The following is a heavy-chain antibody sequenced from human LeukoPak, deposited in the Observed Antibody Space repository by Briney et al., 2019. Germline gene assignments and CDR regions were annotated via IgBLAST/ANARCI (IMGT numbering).Heavy chain of an antibody. CDR2: IRSKASGATI. D-gene: IGHD6-19*01. CDR1: GFTSTDYG. J-gene: IGHJ4*02. V-gene: IGHV3-49*04. CDR3: TRDAYNTGWNSDS. Sequence: GGSLRLSCKGSGFTSTDYGTSWVRRAPGKGLEWVGCIRSKASGATIEYAASVKGRFGIARDDSKNIAYLQMNSLKSEDTAVYYCTRDAYNTGWNSDSWGQGTLVTVSS.